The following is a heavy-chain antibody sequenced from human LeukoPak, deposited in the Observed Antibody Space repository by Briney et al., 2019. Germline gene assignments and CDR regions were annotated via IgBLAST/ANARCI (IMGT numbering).Heavy chain of an antibody. D-gene: IGHD4-17*01. CDR1: GFTFSIYG. CDR2: IRYDGSNK. CDR3: AKDVLSTVTTYYFDY. J-gene: IGHJ4*02. V-gene: IGHV3-30*02. Sequence: PGGSLRLSCAASGFTFSIYGMHCVPHAPGKGLEGVAFIRYDGSNKYYVDSVKGRFTISRDNSKNTLYLQMNSLRAEDTAVYYCAKDVLSTVTTYYFDYWGQGTLVTVSS.